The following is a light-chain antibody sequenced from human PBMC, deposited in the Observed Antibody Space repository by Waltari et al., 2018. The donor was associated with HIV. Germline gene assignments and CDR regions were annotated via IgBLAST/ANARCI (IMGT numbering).Light chain of an antibody. CDR3: QSAGSIGTSVV. J-gene: IGLJ2*01. CDR2: QDN. Sequence: SFELPHAPSVSVSQGQPARIACRGDDLASQDVHGYKMKAGQAPVLLVYQDNERALGITERISGSKSGTTGTLTITAVQAEDEADYYCQSAGSIGTSVVFGGGTKLTVL. CDR1: DLASQD. V-gene: IGLV3-25*03.